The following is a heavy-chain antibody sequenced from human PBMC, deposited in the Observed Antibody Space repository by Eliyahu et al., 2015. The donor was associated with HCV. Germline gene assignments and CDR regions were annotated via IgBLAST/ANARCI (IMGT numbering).Heavy chain of an antibody. CDR3: AKFSHYDSSGHTVTGAFDI. CDR1: GFXFXSYA. J-gene: IGHJ3*02. D-gene: IGHD3-22*01. Sequence: EVQLLESGGGLVQPGGSLRLSCAASGFXFXSYAMSWVRQXPGKGXEWVSAISGSGGSTYYADSVKGRFTISRDNSKNTLYLQMNSLRAEDTAVYYCAKFSHYDSSGHTVTGAFDIWGQGTMVTVSS. V-gene: IGHV3-23*01. CDR2: ISGSGGST.